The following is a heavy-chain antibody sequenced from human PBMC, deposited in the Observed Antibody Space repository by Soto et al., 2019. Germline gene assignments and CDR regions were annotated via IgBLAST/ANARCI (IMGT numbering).Heavy chain of an antibody. V-gene: IGHV1-18*01. Sequence: ASVKVSCKASGYTFTSYGISWVRQAPGQGLEWMGWISAYNGNTNYAQKLQGRVTMTTDTSTSTAYMELRSLRSDDTAVYYCARDIQAIPPYYYYYMDVWGKGPTVTVSS. CDR1: GYTFTSYG. CDR3: ARDIQAIPPYYYYYMDV. CDR2: ISAYNGNT. J-gene: IGHJ6*03. D-gene: IGHD2-21*01.